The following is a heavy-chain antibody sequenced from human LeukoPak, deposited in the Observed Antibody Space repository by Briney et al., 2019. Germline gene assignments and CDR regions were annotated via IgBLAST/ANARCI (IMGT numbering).Heavy chain of an antibody. D-gene: IGHD6-13*01. J-gene: IGHJ4*02. Sequence: ASVKVSCKASGYTFTAYYMHWVRQAPGQGLEWMGRINPNSGGTNYAQKFQGRVTMTRDTSIGTAYMELSRLRSDDTAVYYCARGGIAAAGTERAVAASFDYWGQGTLVTVSS. CDR1: GYTFTAYY. CDR2: INPNSGGT. CDR3: ARGGIAAAGTERAVAASFDY. V-gene: IGHV1-2*06.